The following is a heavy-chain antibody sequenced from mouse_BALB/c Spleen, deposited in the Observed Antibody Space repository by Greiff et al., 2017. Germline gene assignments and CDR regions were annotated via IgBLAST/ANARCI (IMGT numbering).Heavy chain of an antibody. Sequence: EVQLVESGGDLVKPGGSLKLSCAASGFTFSSYGMSWVRQTPDKRLEWVATISSGGSYTYYPDSVKGRFTISRDNAKNTLYLQMSSLKSEDTAMYYCARRSQLGEMAYWGQGTLVTVAA. CDR3: ARRSQLGEMAY. CDR1: GFTFSSYG. D-gene: IGHD4-1*02. CDR2: ISSGGSYT. J-gene: IGHJ3*01. V-gene: IGHV5-6*01.